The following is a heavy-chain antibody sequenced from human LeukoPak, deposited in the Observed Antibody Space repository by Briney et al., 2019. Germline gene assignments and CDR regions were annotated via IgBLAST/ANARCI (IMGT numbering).Heavy chain of an antibody. Sequence: PGGSLRLSCVASGLTFGNYWMSWVRQAPGKGPEWVANIKQDGSEKYYVDSVKGRFTISRDNAKNSLYLQMNSLRAEDTAVYYCARAIGSGTEDYWGQGSLVTVSS. V-gene: IGHV3-7*01. D-gene: IGHD6-13*01. CDR3: ARAIGSGTEDY. J-gene: IGHJ4*02. CDR2: IKQDGSEK. CDR1: GLTFGNYW.